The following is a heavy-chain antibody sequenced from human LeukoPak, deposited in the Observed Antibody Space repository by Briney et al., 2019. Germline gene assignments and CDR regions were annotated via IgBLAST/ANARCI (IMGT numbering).Heavy chain of an antibody. CDR1: GFTFNSQW. V-gene: IGHV3-7*01. D-gene: IGHD2-2*01. CDR2: IKQDGSEK. Sequence: QSGGSVRLSCAASGFTFNSQWMMWLRQAPGEGREWVTNIKQDGSEKCSVYSVKSRLIISTETATNSLYLQMNSLRAEDTAVYYCARKGYSSASCPYSDYTDGWGKRTTVTV. CDR3: ARKGYSSASCPYSDYTDG. J-gene: IGHJ6*03.